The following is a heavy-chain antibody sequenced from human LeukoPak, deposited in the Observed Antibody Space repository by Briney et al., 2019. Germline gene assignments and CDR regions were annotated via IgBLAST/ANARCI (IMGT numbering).Heavy chain of an antibody. CDR3: ARRDYYGSGSYPYYYQNHMDV. D-gene: IGHD3-10*01. V-gene: IGHV1-18*01. CDR1: GYTFTSYG. CDR2: ISAYNGNT. Sequence: ASVKVSCKASGYTFTSYGISWVRQAPGQGLEWMGWISAYNGNTNYAQKLQGRVTMTTDTSTSTAYMELRSLRSDDTAVYYCARRDYYGSGSYPYYYQNHMDVWGKGTTVTISS. J-gene: IGHJ6*03.